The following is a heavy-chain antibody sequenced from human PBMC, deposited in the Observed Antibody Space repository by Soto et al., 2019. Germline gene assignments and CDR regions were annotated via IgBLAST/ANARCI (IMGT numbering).Heavy chain of an antibody. CDR2: IWPDGNNR. J-gene: IGHJ4*02. CDR3: VRDGEFRKWNFDY. CDR1: GCTFTDYA. Sequence: QVELVESGGGVVQPGRSLRLSCAASGCTFTDYAMHWVRQSPGKGLEWLAIIWPDGNNRYNEDAVKGRFTISRDNSKNTMSLQMDNLSVEDSAVYHCVRDGEFRKWNFDYWGRGTQVIVSS. V-gene: IGHV3-33*08. D-gene: IGHD1-26*01.